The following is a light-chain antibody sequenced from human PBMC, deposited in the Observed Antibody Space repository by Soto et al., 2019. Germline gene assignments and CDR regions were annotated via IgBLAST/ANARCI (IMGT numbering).Light chain of an antibody. CDR1: QSVSSSS. CDR2: AAS. Sequence: EIVLTQSPDTLSFSPGERATLSCRASQSVSSSSLAWYQQKPGQAPRRLIYAASSLQSGVPSRFTGSGSGTDFTLTISGLQPEDFATYYCQQSYSTPRTFGQGTKVDIK. J-gene: IGKJ1*01. V-gene: IGKV3-20*02. CDR3: QQSYSTPRT.